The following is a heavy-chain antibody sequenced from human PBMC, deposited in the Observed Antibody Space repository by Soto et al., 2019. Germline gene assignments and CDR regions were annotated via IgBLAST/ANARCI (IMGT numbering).Heavy chain of an antibody. Sequence: RXESLKISQKGSGYSFTSYWLVWVRQMPGKGLDWMGIIYPGDSDTRYSPSFQGQVTISADKSISTAYLQWSSLKASDTAMYYCARLISSGWYYFDYWGQGTLVTVSS. J-gene: IGHJ4*02. CDR1: GYSFTSYW. D-gene: IGHD6-19*01. CDR3: ARLISSGWYYFDY. CDR2: IYPGDSDT. V-gene: IGHV5-51*01.